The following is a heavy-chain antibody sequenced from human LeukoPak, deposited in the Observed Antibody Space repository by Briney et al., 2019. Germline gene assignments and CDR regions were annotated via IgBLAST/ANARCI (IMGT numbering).Heavy chain of an antibody. CDR1: GYTFIIYY. V-gene: IGHV1-46*01. D-gene: IGHD1-1*01. Sequence: ASVKVSCKASGYTFIIYYIHWVRQAPGQGLEWMGIINPSGGSTSYAQKFQGRVTMTRDTSTSTVYMEPSSLRSEDTAVYYCARAKQLFDYWGQGTLVTVSS. CDR3: ARAKQLFDY. J-gene: IGHJ4*02. CDR2: INPSGGST.